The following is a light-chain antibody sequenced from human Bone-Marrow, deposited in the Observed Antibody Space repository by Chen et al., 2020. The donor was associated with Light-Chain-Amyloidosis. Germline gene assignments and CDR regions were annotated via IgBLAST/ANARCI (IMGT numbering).Light chain of an antibody. CDR2: RKN. Sequence: QSVLTPPPSASRTPGQTFPFSSSGSSSNIGSTYVYWYQPLPGTAPKLIIHRKNQRPSGVLDRFSGSKSGTSASLASSGLRSEDEADYYCAAWDDSLSGQGFGGGTKLTVL. CDR3: AAWDDSLSGQG. V-gene: IGLV1-47*01. CDR1: SSNIGSTY. J-gene: IGLJ3*02.